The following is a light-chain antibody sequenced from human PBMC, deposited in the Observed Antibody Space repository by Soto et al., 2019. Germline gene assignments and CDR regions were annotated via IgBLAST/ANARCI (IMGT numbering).Light chain of an antibody. CDR3: QQYDSWPYT. V-gene: IGKV3-15*01. CDR1: QSVSSD. CDR2: GAS. Sequence: EIVMTQSPATLSVSPGERATLCCRASQSVSSDLAWYQQIPGQAPRLLIYGASTRATGIPARFSGSGSGTEFTLTISSLQSEDIGIYYCQQYDSWPYTFGPGSKVHFK. J-gene: IGKJ3*01.